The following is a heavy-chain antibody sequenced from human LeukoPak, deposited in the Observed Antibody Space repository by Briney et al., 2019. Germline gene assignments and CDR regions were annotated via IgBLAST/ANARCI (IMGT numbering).Heavy chain of an antibody. CDR2: IIPIFGTA. V-gene: IGHV1-69*13. CDR3: ASSPYSSGFAYYFDY. Sequence: SVKVSCKASGGTFSSYAISWVRQAPGQGLEWMGGIIPIFGTANYAQKFQGRVTITADESTGTAYMELSSLRSEDTAVYYCASSPYSSGFAYYFDYWGQGTLVTVSS. CDR1: GGTFSSYA. D-gene: IGHD6-19*01. J-gene: IGHJ4*02.